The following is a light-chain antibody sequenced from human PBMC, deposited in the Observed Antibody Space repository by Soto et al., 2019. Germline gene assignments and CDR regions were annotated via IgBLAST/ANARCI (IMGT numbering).Light chain of an antibody. CDR3: QERTNWPPGIT. V-gene: IGKV3-11*01. J-gene: IGKJ3*01. CDR2: DAY. CDR1: QSVSPY. Sequence: ETVLTQSPATLSLSPGDRATLSCRTSQSVSPYLAWYQQRPGQAPRLLIYDAYNRAAGIPARFSGSGSGTDFTLTIISLEPEDFAVYYCQERTNWPPGITFGPGTTVDIK.